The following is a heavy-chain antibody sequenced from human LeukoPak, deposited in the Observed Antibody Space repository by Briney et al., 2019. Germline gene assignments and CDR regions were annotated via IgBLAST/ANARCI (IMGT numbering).Heavy chain of an antibody. CDR2: INPNSGGT. Sequence: ASVKVSCKASGYTFTGYYMHWVRQAPGQGLEWMGWINPNSGGTNYAQKFQGRVTMTRDTSISTAYMELSRLRSDDTAVYYCATHRERAVAGTSSIDYWGQGTLVTVSS. D-gene: IGHD6-19*01. V-gene: IGHV1-2*02. CDR1: GYTFTGYY. CDR3: ATHRERAVAGTSSIDY. J-gene: IGHJ4*02.